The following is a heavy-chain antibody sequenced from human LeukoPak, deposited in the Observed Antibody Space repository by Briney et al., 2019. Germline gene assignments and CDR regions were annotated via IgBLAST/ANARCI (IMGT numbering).Heavy chain of an antibody. D-gene: IGHD3-22*01. CDR2: ISSNGDRT. V-gene: IGHV3-64D*09. CDR3: VRWLEAPYDRGDC. CDR1: GFTFSSYT. J-gene: IGHJ4*02. Sequence: PGGSLRLSCSASGFTFSSYTMYWVRQAPGKGLKYVSVISSNGDRTYYADSVKGRFTISRDNSKNTLYLQMSSLRVEDTAMYYCVRWLEAPYDRGDCWGQGTLVTVSS.